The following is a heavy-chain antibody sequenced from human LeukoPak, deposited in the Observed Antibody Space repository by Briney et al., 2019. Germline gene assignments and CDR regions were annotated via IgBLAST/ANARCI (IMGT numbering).Heavy chain of an antibody. CDR3: ARGHSGSYYVGY. J-gene: IGHJ4*02. CDR2: ISSSSSYI. D-gene: IGHD1-26*01. Sequence: GGSLRLSCAASGFTFSSYSMNWVRQAPGKGLEWVSSISSSSSYIYYADSVKGRFTISRDNAKNSLYLQMNSLRAEDTAVYYCARGHSGSYYVGYWGQGTLVTVSS. V-gene: IGHV3-21*01. CDR1: GFTFSSYS.